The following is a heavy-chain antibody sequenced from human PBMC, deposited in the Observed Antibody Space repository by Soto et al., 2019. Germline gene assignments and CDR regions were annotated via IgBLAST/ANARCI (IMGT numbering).Heavy chain of an antibody. V-gene: IGHV3-33*01. Sequence: LRLSCAASGFTFSSYGMHWVRRAPGKGLEWVAVIWYDGSNKYYADSVKGRFTISRDNSKNTLYLQMNSLRAEDTAVYYCARTEVEVRGVMYYYYGMDVWGQGTTVTVSS. CDR2: IWYDGSNK. CDR3: ARTEVEVRGVMYYYYGMDV. D-gene: IGHD3-10*01. J-gene: IGHJ6*02. CDR1: GFTFSSYG.